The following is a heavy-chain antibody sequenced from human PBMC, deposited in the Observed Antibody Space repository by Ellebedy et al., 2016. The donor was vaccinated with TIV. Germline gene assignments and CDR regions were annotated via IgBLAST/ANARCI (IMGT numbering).Heavy chain of an antibody. CDR2: IRSSGVST. Sequence: GGSLRLXCAASGFTFNNYAMSWVRKAPGKGLEWVSSIRSSGVSTYYTDSVKGRFTISRDNSKSTLYLQMNIVAAEDTAMYYCTKGGPPTGHILHDYWGQGTLVTVSS. V-gene: IGHV3-23*01. D-gene: IGHD1-1*01. J-gene: IGHJ4*02. CDR3: TKGGPPTGHILHDY. CDR1: GFTFNNYA.